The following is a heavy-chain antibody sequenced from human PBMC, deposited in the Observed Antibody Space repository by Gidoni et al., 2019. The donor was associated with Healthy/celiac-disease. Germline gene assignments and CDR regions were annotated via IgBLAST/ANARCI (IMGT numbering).Heavy chain of an antibody. J-gene: IGHJ4*02. V-gene: IGHV3-23*01. CDR3: AKVKFRTVAGQAFDY. Sequence: EVQLLESGGGLVQPGGSLRLSCAASGFTFSSYAMRWVRQAPGKGLEWVSAISGSGGSTYYADSVKGRFTISRDNSKNTLYLQMNSLRAEDTAVYYCAKVKFRTVAGQAFDYWGQGTLVTVSS. CDR1: GFTFSSYA. D-gene: IGHD6-19*01. CDR2: ISGSGGST.